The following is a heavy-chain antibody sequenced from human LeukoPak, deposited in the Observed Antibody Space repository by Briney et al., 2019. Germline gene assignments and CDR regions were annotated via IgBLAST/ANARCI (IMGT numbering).Heavy chain of an antibody. V-gene: IGHV3-64*01. CDR1: GFTFSSDA. J-gene: IGHJ4*02. CDR2: MSRNGGST. Sequence: PGGSLRLSCAASGFTFSSDAMHSVRQAPGHGLEYVSAMSRNGGSTYYANSVKGRFTISRDNSKNTLSLQMGRLRAEDTAVYYCARAPLGNGGIAYWGQGTLVTVSS. CDR3: ARAPLGNGGIAY. D-gene: IGHD4-23*01.